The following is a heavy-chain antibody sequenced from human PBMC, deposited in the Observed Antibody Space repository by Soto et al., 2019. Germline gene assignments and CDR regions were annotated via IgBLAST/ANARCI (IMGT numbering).Heavy chain of an antibody. CDR2: FYKSGTT. J-gene: IGHJ3*02. D-gene: IGHD3-22*01. CDR3: ARTYDNSGPNSGGYAFDI. CDR1: GDSINSYY. V-gene: IGHV4-59*01. Sequence: QVQLQESGPGLVKPSETLSFTCTVSGDSINSYYWSWIRQPPGKGLEWIAYFYKSGTTNYNPSLKGRVTRSVDTSKNQFSLKLSSVTAADTAVYYCARTYDNSGPNSGGYAFDIWGQGTMLTVSS.